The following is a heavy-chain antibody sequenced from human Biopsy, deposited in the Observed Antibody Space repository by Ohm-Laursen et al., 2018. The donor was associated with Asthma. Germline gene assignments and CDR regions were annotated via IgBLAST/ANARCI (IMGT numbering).Heavy chain of an antibody. V-gene: IGHV1-69*01. CDR1: GGSFSNYA. Sequence: SSVKVSCKASGGSFSNYAISWVRQAPRQGLEWMGGLIPVLGTADYAQMFEGRVTITADESTSTAYMELSSLRSEDTAVYYCARGYSGSDRIVYYYSGMEVWGQDHGHRLL. CDR2: LIPVLGTA. J-gene: IGHJ6*02. D-gene: IGHD5-12*01. CDR3: ARGYSGSDRIVYYYSGMEV.